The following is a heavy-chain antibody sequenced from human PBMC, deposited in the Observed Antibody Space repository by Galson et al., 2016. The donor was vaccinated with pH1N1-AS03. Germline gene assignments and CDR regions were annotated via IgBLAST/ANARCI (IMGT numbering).Heavy chain of an antibody. CDR3: ARATAVGPPYFDY. D-gene: IGHD6-13*01. V-gene: IGHV4-59*01. J-gene: IGHJ4*02. CDR2: IYSIGGT. Sequence: SETLSLTCTVSSGSISSYSWNWIRQPPGKGLEWIGSIYSIGGTNYNPSLESRITISVETSKNQFSLKLRSVTAADTAVYYCARATAVGPPYFDYWGPGTVATVSS. CDR1: SGSISSYS.